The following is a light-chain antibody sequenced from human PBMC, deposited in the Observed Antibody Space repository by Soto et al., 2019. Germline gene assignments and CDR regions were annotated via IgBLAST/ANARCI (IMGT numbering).Light chain of an antibody. V-gene: IGLV2-23*01. Sequence: QSALTQTASVSGSPGQSITISCTGTSSDVGSYNFVSWYQQHPGKAPKLMIYEGSKRPSGVSNRFSGSKSGNTASLTISGLQAEDEADYYCCSYASSSSTLVFGGGTKLTVL. CDR1: SSDVGSYNF. CDR2: EGS. J-gene: IGLJ2*01. CDR3: CSYASSSSTLV.